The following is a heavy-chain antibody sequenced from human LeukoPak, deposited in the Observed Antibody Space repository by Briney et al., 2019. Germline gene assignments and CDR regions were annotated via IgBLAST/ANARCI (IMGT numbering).Heavy chain of an antibody. D-gene: IGHD6-19*01. V-gene: IGHV3-23*01. CDR2: INGSGGST. CDR3: AKQWLDQYFQH. Sequence: GGSLRLSCAASGFTFSSYAMSWVRQAPGKGLEWVSAINGSGGSTYYADSVKGRFTISRDNSKNTLYLQMNSLRAEDTAVYYCAKQWLDQYFQHWGQGTLVTVSS. CDR1: GFTFSSYA. J-gene: IGHJ1*01.